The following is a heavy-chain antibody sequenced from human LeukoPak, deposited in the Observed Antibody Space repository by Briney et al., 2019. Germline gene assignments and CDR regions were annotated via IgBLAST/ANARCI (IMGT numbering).Heavy chain of an antibody. Sequence: ASVKVSCRASGYTFTDYFIHWLRQAPGQGPEWMGWINPKNGGTKYSQSFQGRVTMTRDTSIKTVYMELMSLTSDDTAVYYCTRDEAVYNGAWKQTNWFDPWGQGTLVTVSS. J-gene: IGHJ5*02. CDR3: TRDEAVYNGAWKQTNWFDP. CDR1: GYTFTDYF. V-gene: IGHV1-2*02. CDR2: INPKNGGT. D-gene: IGHD2-8*01.